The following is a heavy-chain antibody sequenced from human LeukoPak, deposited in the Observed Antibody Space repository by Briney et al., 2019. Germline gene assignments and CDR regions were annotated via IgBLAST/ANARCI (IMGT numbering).Heavy chain of an antibody. Sequence: GRSLRLSCAASGFTFDDYAMHWVRQAPGKGLEWVSGISWNSGSIGYADSVKGRFTISRDNAKNSLYLQMNSLRAEDTALYYCAKGFYYVSPPDAFDIWGQGTMVTVSS. CDR2: ISWNSGSI. V-gene: IGHV3-9*01. J-gene: IGHJ3*02. CDR1: GFTFDDYA. CDR3: AKGFYYVSPPDAFDI. D-gene: IGHD3-22*01.